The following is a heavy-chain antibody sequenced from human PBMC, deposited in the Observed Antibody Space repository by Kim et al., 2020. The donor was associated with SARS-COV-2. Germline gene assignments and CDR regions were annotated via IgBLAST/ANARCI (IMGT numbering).Heavy chain of an antibody. CDR1: GGSISSSSYY. CDR3: AREGYDKESH. D-gene: IGHD3-22*01. Sequence: SETQSLTCTVSGGSISSSSYYWGWIRQPPGKGLEWIGSIYYSGSTYYNPSLKSRVTISVDTSKNQFSLKLSSVTAADTAVYYCAREGYDKESHWGQGTLVTVSS. CDR2: IYYSGST. J-gene: IGHJ4*02. V-gene: IGHV4-39*02.